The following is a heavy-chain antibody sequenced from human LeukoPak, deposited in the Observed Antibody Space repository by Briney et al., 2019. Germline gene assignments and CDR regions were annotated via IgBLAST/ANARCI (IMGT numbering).Heavy chain of an antibody. CDR3: ARGGVVAATDY. CDR1: GFIFSNYW. V-gene: IGHV3-74*01. CDR2: IHSDGSVT. J-gene: IGHJ4*02. Sequence: GGSLRLSCAASGFIFSNYWMHWVRQAPGKGLVWVSQIHSDGSVTGYAESVKDRFTISRDNAKNTLYLQMNSRRAEDTAVFYCARGGVVAATDYWGQGTLVTVSS. D-gene: IGHD2-15*01.